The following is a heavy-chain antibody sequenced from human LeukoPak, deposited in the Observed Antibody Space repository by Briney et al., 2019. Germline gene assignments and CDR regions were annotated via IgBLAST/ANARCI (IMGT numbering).Heavy chain of an antibody. D-gene: IGHD4-17*01. CDR2: INPSGANT. J-gene: IGHJ4*02. Sequence: GGSLRLSCAASGFTFSSYAMSWVRQAPGKGLEWVSTINPSGANTYYADSVKGRFTVSRDNPKNTLYLQMNSLKSDDAAVYYCSTHNYGMTSVTAFTVWGQGTLVTVSS. CDR3: STHNYGMTSVTAFTV. V-gene: IGHV3-23*01. CDR1: GFTFSSYA.